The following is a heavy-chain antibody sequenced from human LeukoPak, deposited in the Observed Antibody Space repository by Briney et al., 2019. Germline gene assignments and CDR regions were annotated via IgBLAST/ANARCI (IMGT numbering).Heavy chain of an antibody. J-gene: IGHJ4*02. CDR1: GFTFSSYW. CDR3: AKRYCSGGNCFSEALDY. V-gene: IGHV3-74*01. Sequence: GGSLRLSCAASGFTFSSYWMHWVRQAPGKGLVWVSRINSDGSSTSYADSVKGRFTISRDNAKNTLYLQMNSLSTEDTALYYCAKRYCSGGNCFSEALDYWGQGTLVTVSS. D-gene: IGHD2-15*01. CDR2: INSDGSST.